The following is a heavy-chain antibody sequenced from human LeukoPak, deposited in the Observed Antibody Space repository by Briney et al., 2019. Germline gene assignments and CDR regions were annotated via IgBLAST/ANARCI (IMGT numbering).Heavy chain of an antibody. CDR1: GFTFSSCA. V-gene: IGHV3-23*01. CDR2: ISGSGVTT. CDR3: AKSWSYDY. D-gene: IGHD1-26*01. Sequence: GGSLRLSCVSPGFTFSSCAMTGVGHAPGKGLEWVSAISGSGVTTNYADSVKGRFTISRDDSKNTLYLQMNSLRAEDTAVYYCAKSWSYDYWGQGTLVTVSS. J-gene: IGHJ4*02.